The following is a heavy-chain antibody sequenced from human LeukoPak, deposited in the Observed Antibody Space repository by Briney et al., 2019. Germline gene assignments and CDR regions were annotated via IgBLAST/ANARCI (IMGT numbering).Heavy chain of an antibody. CDR1: GGSFSGYY. Sequence: SETLSLTCAVYGGSFSGYYWSWIRQPPGKGLEWIGEINHSGSTNYNPSLKSRVTISVDTSKNQFSLKLSSVTAADTAVYYCARHGYYYEGFDPWGQGTLVTVSS. D-gene: IGHD3-22*01. CDR3: ARHGYYYEGFDP. CDR2: INHSGST. V-gene: IGHV4-34*01. J-gene: IGHJ5*02.